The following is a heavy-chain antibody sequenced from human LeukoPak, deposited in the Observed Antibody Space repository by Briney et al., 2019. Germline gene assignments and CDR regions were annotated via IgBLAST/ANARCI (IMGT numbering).Heavy chain of an antibody. Sequence: GGSLRLSCAASGFTFSNAWMSWVRQAPGKGLEWVGRIKSETDGGTTDYAAPVKGRFTISRDDSKNTLYLQMHSLKTEDTAVYYCAAVKGGSYPWGYWGQGTLVTVSS. CDR2: IKSETDGGTT. V-gene: IGHV3-15*01. D-gene: IGHD1-26*01. CDR1: GFTFSNAW. CDR3: AAVKGGSYPWGY. J-gene: IGHJ4*02.